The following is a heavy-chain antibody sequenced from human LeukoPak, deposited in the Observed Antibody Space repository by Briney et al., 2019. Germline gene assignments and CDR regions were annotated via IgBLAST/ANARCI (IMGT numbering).Heavy chain of an antibody. D-gene: IGHD1-26*01. Sequence: SLKISCKACRYSFTSYWIGWVRQMPRKGLEWMGINYPGDSDTRYSPSFQGQVTISADKSVSTSYLKLSSLKASDTAMYYCAIYSDTYDFDCWGQGTLVTVSS. J-gene: IGHJ4*02. CDR2: NYPGDSDT. CDR1: RYSFTSYW. CDR3: AIYSDTYDFDC. V-gene: IGHV5-51*01.